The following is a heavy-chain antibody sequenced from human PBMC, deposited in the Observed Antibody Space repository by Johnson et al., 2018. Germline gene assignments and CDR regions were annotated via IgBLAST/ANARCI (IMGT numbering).Heavy chain of an antibody. V-gene: IGHV3-53*01. CDR3: ARGPMLSDSSGSYSYYYGLDV. CDR2: ISGGGST. Sequence: VQLVESGGGLIQPGGSLRLSCAASAFTVSINYMTWVRQAPGKGLEWVSIISGGGSTSYADPGKGRFTVSRDNSKNTLYLQMNSLRAEDTAVDFCARGPMLSDSSGSYSYYYGLDVWGQGTTVTVSS. CDR1: AFTVSINY. J-gene: IGHJ6*02. D-gene: IGHD3-22*01.